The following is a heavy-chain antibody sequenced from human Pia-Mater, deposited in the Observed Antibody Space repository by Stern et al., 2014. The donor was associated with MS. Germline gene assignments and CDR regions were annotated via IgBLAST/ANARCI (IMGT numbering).Heavy chain of an antibody. CDR2: ISGSGGNP. CDR3: AKGRTVTGTGYGVDV. CDR1: GFTFSDYA. J-gene: IGHJ6*02. D-gene: IGHD6-19*01. Sequence: EVQLVESGGGLVQPGGFLRLSCAASGFTFSDYAMTWVRQAPGKGLEWVSSISGSGGNPSYADSVKGRFTLSHDSSTSTLYLQMGSLRVEDTARYYCAKGRTVTGTGYGVDVWGQGTTVTVSS. V-gene: IGHV3-23*04.